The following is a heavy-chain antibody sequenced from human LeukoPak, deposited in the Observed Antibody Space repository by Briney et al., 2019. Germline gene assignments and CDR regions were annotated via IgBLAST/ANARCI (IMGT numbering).Heavy chain of an antibody. Sequence: GGSLRLSCTASGLTFSNFWMGWVRQAPGKGLECVANIKQDETEKFYLGSVKGRFTISRDNAKNSLYLQMNSLRVEDTALYYCATGLSNYWGKGTLVTVSS. V-gene: IGHV3-7*03. CDR2: IKQDETEK. CDR3: ATGLSNY. CDR1: GLTFSNFW. J-gene: IGHJ4*02.